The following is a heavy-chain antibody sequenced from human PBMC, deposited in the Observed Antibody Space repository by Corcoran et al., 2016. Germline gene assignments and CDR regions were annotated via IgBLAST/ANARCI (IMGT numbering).Heavy chain of an antibody. CDR1: GYTFTGYY. V-gene: IGHV1-2*02. CDR2: INPNSGGT. D-gene: IGHD2-2*01. Sequence: QVQLVQSGAEVKKPGASVKVSCKASGYTFTGYYMHWVRQAPGQGLEWMGWINPNSGGTNYAQKFQGRVTMTRDTSISTAYMELSRLRSDDTAVYYCARQVVDIVVVRPYYYYGMDVWGQGTTVTVSS. J-gene: IGHJ6*02. CDR3: ARQVVDIVVVRPYYYYGMDV.